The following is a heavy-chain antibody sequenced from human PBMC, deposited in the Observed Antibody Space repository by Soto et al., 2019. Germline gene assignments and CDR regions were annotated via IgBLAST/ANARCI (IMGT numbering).Heavy chain of an antibody. Sequence: GGSLRLSCAASGFTFSSYSMNWVRQAPGKGLEWVSSISSSSSYIYYADSVKGRFTISRDNAKNSLYLQMNSLRAEETAVYYCARGYPITMVRGVTTAHNYFDYWGQGTLVTVSS. D-gene: IGHD3-10*01. V-gene: IGHV3-21*01. CDR3: ARGYPITMVRGVTTAHNYFDY. CDR2: ISSSSSYI. CDR1: GFTFSSYS. J-gene: IGHJ4*02.